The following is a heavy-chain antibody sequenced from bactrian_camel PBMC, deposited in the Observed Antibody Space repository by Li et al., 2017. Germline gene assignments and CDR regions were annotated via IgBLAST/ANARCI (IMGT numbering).Heavy chain of an antibody. CDR2: ISSGGGST. D-gene: IGHD4*01. CDR1: GFTFSSHA. V-gene: IGHV3S40*01. J-gene: IGHJ6*01. Sequence: DVQLVESGGGSVQSGGSLKLSSSASGFTFSSHAMSWVRQAPGKGLEWVSAISSGGGSTYYADSVKGRFTISRDNAKNTVYLQMNALKPEDTAMYYCNADCLIYTDYGYQPYSAWGQGTQVTVS. CDR3: NADCLIYTDYGYQPYSA.